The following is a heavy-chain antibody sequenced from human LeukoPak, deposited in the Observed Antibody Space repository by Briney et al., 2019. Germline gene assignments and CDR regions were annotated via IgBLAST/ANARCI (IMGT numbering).Heavy chain of an antibody. D-gene: IGHD2-2*01. CDR1: GFTFSSYA. V-gene: IGHV3-30-3*01. Sequence: RSGGSLRLSCAASGFTFSSYAMHWVRQAPGKGLEWVAVISYDGSNKYYADSVKGRFTISRGNSKNTLYLQMNSLRAEDTAVYYCARDPAAMNYYYGMDVWGQGTTVTVSS. J-gene: IGHJ6*02. CDR3: ARDPAAMNYYYGMDV. CDR2: ISYDGSNK.